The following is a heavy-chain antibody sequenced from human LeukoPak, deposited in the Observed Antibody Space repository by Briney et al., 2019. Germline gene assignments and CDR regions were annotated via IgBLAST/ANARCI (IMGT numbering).Heavy chain of an antibody. CDR2: IYYSGST. D-gene: IGHD3-16*01. CDR3: ARRDYYDGGGRNWFDP. Sequence: PSETLPLTCAVSGGSIRIGDSYGSWIRQPPGKGLEWIGYIYYSGSTYYNPSLKSRVTISVDTSKNQSSLKLSSVTAADTAVYYWARRDYYDGGGRNWFDPWGQGTLVTVSS. J-gene: IGHJ5*02. CDR1: GGSIRIGDSY. V-gene: IGHV4-30-4*01.